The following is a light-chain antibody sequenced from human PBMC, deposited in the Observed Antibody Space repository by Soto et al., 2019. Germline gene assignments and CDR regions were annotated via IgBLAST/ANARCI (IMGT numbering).Light chain of an antibody. Sequence: EIVMTQSPATLSVSPGERATLSCRASRSVSSSLAWYQQKPGQSPRLLIYAASTRATGIAARFSGSGSGTEFTRTISSLQFEDFAVYYCQQYKYWPRTFGQGTKLEIK. CDR3: QQYKYWPRT. V-gene: IGKV3-15*01. CDR1: RSVSSS. CDR2: AAS. J-gene: IGKJ2*01.